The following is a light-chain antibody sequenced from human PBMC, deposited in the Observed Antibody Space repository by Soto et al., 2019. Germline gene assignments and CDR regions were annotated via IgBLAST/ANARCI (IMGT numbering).Light chain of an antibody. Sequence: EIVMTQSPDTLSVSPGERVTLSCRASQSIGSSLAWYQQKPGQAPRLLFYGASNRATGIPVRISASGSGTDFSFIISSLQSEDFAIYYCLQYNKWPRTFGGGTKVDIK. CDR1: QSIGSS. CDR2: GAS. J-gene: IGKJ4*01. CDR3: LQYNKWPRT. V-gene: IGKV3-15*01.